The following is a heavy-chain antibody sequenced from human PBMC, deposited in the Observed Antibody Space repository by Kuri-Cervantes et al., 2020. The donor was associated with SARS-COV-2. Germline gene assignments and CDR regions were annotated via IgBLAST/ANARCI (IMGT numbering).Heavy chain of an antibody. V-gene: IGHV1-2*02. CDR2: INPNSGGT. J-gene: IGHJ3*02. CDR3: ARDSATSRSAFDI. CDR1: GYTFTGYY. D-gene: IGHD6-13*01. Sequence: ASVKVSCKASGYTFTGYYMHWVRQAPGQGLEWMGWINPNSGGTNYAQKFQGRVTMTRDTSISTAYMELSRLRSDDTAVYYCARDSATSRSAFDIWGQGTMVTVSS.